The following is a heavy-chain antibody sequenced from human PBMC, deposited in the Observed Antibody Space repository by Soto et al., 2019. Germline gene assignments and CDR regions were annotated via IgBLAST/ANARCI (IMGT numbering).Heavy chain of an antibody. CDR3: ARAKPYDFWSGYYTSYGMDV. CDR1: GYSFTSYW. CDR2: IDPSDSYT. D-gene: IGHD3-3*01. V-gene: IGHV5-10-1*01. J-gene: IGHJ6*02. Sequence: PGESLKISCKGSGYSFTSYWISWVRQVPGKGLEWMGRIDPSDSYTNYSPSFQGHVTISADKSISTAYLQWSSLKASDTAMYYCARAKPYDFWSGYYTSYGMDVWGQGTTVTVSS.